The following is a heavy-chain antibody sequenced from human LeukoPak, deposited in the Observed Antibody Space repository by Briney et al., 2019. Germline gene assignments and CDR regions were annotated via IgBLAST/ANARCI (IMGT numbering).Heavy chain of an antibody. CDR3: ARWGGYGDSGNWFDP. V-gene: IGHV3-74*01. J-gene: IGHJ5*02. CDR2: MNSDGSTT. Sequence: GGSLRLSCAASGFTFSSYWMNWVRQAPGKGLLWVSRMNSDGSTTNYADSVKGRFTISRDNAKNTLYLQMNSLRAEDTAVYYCARWGGYGDSGNWFDPWGQGTLVTVSS. D-gene: IGHD4-17*01. CDR1: GFTFSSYW.